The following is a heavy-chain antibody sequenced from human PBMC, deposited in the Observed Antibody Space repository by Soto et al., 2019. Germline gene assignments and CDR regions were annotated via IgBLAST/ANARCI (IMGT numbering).Heavy chain of an antibody. Sequence: QVQLVESGGGVVQPGRSLRLSCAASGFTFSSYGMHWVRQAPGKGLEWVAVISYDGSNKYYADSVKGRFTISRDNSKNTLYLQMNSLRAEDTGVYYCAKEEGLNWYFDLWGRGTLVTVSS. CDR1: GFTFSSYG. CDR2: ISYDGSNK. CDR3: AKEEGLNWYFDL. J-gene: IGHJ2*01. V-gene: IGHV3-30*18.